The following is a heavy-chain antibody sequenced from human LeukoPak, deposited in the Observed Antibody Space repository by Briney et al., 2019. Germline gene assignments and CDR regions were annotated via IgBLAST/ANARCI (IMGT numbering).Heavy chain of an antibody. Sequence: SETLSLTCTVSGGSISSYYWSWIRQPPGKGLEWIGYIYYSGSINYNPSLKSRVTMSVDTSKNQFSLKLSSVTAADTAVYYCARTPTIWFGELGDAFDIWGQGTMVTVPS. J-gene: IGHJ3*02. V-gene: IGHV4-59*12. CDR1: GGSISSYY. CDR3: ARTPTIWFGELGDAFDI. CDR2: IYYSGSI. D-gene: IGHD3-10*01.